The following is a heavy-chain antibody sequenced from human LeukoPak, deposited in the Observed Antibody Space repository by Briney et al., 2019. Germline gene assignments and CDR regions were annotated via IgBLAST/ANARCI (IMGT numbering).Heavy chain of an antibody. CDR2: ISYDGSNK. J-gene: IGHJ4*02. V-gene: IGHV3-30*04. Sequence: PGGSLRLSCAASGFTFSSYAMHWVRQAPGKGLEWVAVISYDGSNKYYADSVKGRFTISRDNSKNTLYLQMNSLRAEDTAVYYCVHSYGFGYFDYWGQGTLVTVSS. CDR1: GFTFSSYA. CDR3: VHSYGFGYFDY. D-gene: IGHD5-18*01.